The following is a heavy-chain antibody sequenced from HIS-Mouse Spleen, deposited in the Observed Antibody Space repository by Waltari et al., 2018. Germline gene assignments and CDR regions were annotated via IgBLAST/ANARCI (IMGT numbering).Heavy chain of an antibody. CDR2: ITPNSGGT. J-gene: IGHJ5*02. V-gene: IGHV1-2*02. Sequence: QVQLVQSGAEVKKPGASVKVSCKASGYTFTGYYMHWVRQAPGQGLEWMGWITPNSGGTNDAQKFQGRVTMTRDTSISTAYMELSRLRSDDTAVYYCARDRIAAAGTDWFDPWGQGTLVTVSS. CDR1: GYTFTGYY. D-gene: IGHD6-13*01. CDR3: ARDRIAAAGTDWFDP.